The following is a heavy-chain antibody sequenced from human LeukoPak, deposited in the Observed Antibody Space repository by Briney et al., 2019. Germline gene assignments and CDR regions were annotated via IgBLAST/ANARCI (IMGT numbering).Heavy chain of an antibody. CDR1: GFTFSTYS. J-gene: IGHJ4*02. CDR3: ARSLSFDS. V-gene: IGHV3-48*02. CDR2: ISGGSVTI. Sequence: GGSLRLSCAASGFTFSTYSMNWVLQAPGKGLEWVSYISGGSVTIHYADSVKGRFTISKDNARNSLYLQMNSLRDEDTAVYYCARSLSFDSWGQGTLVTVSS.